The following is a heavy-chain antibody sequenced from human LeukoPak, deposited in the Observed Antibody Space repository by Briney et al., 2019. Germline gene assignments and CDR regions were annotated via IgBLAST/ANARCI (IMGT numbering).Heavy chain of an antibody. CDR2: LNSAGSIT. J-gene: IGHJ4*02. V-gene: IGHV3-74*01. Sequence: SGGSLRLSCAASGFTFSSYWIHWVRQTPGKGLVWVSTLNSAGSITPYADSVKGRFTISRDNAKNTLYLQMNSLRAEDTAVYYCARLAGDIWGQGTLVTVSS. CDR1: GFTFSSYW. CDR3: ARLAGDI. D-gene: IGHD4-17*01.